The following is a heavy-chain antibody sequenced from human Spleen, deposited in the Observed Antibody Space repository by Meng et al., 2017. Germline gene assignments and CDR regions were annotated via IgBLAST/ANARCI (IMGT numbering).Heavy chain of an antibody. CDR3: AREDYYGSTGYYSLQFDY. Sequence: SETLSLTCTVSDYSITKGYYWGWIRQAPGKGLEWIGSIYHTRRTYANTSLKSRFIISVDTSKNEFSLKLTSVPAADTAMYYCAREDYYGSTGYYSLQFDYWGQGTLVTVSS. CDR1: DYSITKGYY. J-gene: IGHJ4*02. D-gene: IGHD3-22*01. V-gene: IGHV4-38-2*02. CDR2: IYHTRRT.